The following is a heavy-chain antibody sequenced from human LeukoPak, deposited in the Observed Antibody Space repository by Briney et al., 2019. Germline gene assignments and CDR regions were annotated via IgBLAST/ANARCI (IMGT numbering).Heavy chain of an antibody. CDR3: ARRRISMVRGTRRQNAFDI. V-gene: IGHV4-34*01. J-gene: IGHJ3*02. D-gene: IGHD3-10*01. CDR2: VSHSGGT. CDR1: GGSFSGYY. Sequence: SETLSLTCAVYGGSFSGYYWSWIRQPPGKGLEWVGEVSHSGGTNYNPSLNSRVPISVDTSTNQFSLKLSSVTAADTAVYYCARRRISMVRGTRRQNAFDIWGQGTMVTVSS.